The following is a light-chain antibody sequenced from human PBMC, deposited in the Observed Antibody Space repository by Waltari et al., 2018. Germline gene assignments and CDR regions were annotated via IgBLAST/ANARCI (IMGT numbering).Light chain of an antibody. CDR1: TGHSDFA. CDR2: LNSDGSH. CDR3: QTWRSGIVT. J-gene: IGLJ2*01. V-gene: IGLV4-69*01. Sequence: QPVLTQSPSASASLGASVKLTCSLSTGHSDFAIAWHQQQPERGPRYLMKLNSDGSHTKGDEIPDRFSGSSSGAERYLTISSLQSEDEAAYYRQTWRSGIVTFGGGTQLTVL.